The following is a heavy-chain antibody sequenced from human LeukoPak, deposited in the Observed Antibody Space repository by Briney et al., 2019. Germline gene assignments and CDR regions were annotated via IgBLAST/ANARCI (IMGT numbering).Heavy chain of an antibody. CDR1: GFTVSSNF. D-gene: IGHD1-26*01. CDR2: IYGGGST. J-gene: IGHJ4*02. Sequence: QSGGSLRLSCAASGFTVSSNFLSWVRQAPGKGLEWVSVIYGGGSTYFADSVKGRFTISRDNSKNTLYLQMNSLRAEDTAVYHCALTPPSKWAFDYWGQGTLVTVSS. V-gene: IGHV3-53*01. CDR3: ALTPPSKWAFDY.